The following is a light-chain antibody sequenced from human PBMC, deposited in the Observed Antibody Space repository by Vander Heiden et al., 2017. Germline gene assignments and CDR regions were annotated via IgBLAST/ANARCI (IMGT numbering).Light chain of an antibody. CDR2: GAS. CDR1: QSVSSSY. J-gene: IGKJ1*01. V-gene: IGKV3-20*01. Sequence: EIVLTQSPGTLSLSPGERATLSCRASQSVSSSYLAWYQQKPGQAPRLLIYGASSRATGIPDRFSGSGSRTDFTLTISRLEPEDFAVYYCQQDGSSPWTFGPGTKVEIK. CDR3: QQDGSSPWT.